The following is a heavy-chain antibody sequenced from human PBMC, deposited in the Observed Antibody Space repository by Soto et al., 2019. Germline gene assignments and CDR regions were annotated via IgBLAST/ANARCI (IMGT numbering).Heavy chain of an antibody. Sequence: EVQLVESGGGLVQPGGSLRLSCAASGFTLSDYWMRWVRQAPGKGLEWVATIKQDGSEKHCVDSVKGRFTISRDNARNSLYLQKHSVGAADTAVVCCVRGALDSTASLWGQGTLVTVAS. V-gene: IGHV3-7*01. D-gene: IGHD2-2*01. CDR1: GFTLSDYW. CDR2: IKQDGSEK. J-gene: IGHJ4*02. CDR3: VRGALDSTASL.